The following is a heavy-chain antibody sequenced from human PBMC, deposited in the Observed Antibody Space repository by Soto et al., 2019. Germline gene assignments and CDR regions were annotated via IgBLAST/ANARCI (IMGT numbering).Heavy chain of an antibody. V-gene: IGHV1-58*02. J-gene: IGHJ6*02. Sequence: QMQLVQSGPEVKKPGTSVKVSCKASGFTFTSSAMQWVRQARGQRLEWIGWIVVGSGNTNYAQKFQERVTIPRDMSTSTAYRELSRLRSGETAVYDCAADGGSSSWPEPYYYYYGICVWGQGTTGTVSS. CDR3: AADGGSSSWPEPYYYYYGICV. CDR1: GFTFTSSA. D-gene: IGHD6-13*01. CDR2: IVVGSGNT.